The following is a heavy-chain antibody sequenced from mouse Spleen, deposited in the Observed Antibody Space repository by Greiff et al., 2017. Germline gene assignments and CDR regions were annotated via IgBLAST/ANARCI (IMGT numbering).Heavy chain of an antibody. CDR2: ISYDGSN. CDR3: ARDSSAWFAY. V-gene: IGHV3-6*01. J-gene: IGHJ3*01. Sequence: ESGPGLVKPSQSLSLTCSVTGYSITSGYYWNWIRQFPGNKLEWMGYISYDGSNNYNPSLKNRISITRDTSKNQFFLKLNSVTTEDTATYYCARDSSAWFAYWGQGTLVTVSA. D-gene: IGHD3-1*01. CDR1: GYSITSGYY.